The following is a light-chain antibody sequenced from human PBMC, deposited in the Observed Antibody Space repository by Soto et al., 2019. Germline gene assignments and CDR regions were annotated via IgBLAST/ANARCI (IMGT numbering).Light chain of an antibody. CDR2: EVS. Sequence: QSALTQPPSASGSPGQSVTISCTGTSSDIGAYIYVSWYQQHPGKAPKLMISEVSRRPSGVPERFSGSKSGNTASLTVSGLQADDEAYYYCSSYAASNNFVFGTGTKLTVL. CDR3: SSYAASNNFV. CDR1: SSDIGAYIY. V-gene: IGLV2-8*01. J-gene: IGLJ1*01.